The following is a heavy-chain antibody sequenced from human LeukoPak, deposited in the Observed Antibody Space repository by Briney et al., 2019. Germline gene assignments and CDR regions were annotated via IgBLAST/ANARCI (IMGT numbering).Heavy chain of an antibody. Sequence: GGSLRLSCAASGFTFSSYSMNWVRQAPGKGLEWVSYISSSSSTIYYADSVKGRFTISRDNAKNSLYLQMNSLRAEDTAVYYCARVGIYGDYNRYFDYWGQGTLVTVSS. V-gene: IGHV3-48*01. J-gene: IGHJ4*02. CDR2: ISSSSSTI. CDR1: GFTFSSYS. CDR3: ARVGIYGDYNRYFDY. D-gene: IGHD4-17*01.